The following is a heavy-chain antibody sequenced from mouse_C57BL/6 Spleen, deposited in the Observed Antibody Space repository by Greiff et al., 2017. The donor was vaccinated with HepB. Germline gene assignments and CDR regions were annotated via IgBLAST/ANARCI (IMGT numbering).Heavy chain of an antibody. V-gene: IGHV1-82*01. CDR1: GYAFSSSW. J-gene: IGHJ3*01. CDR3: ARGRDPAWFAY. D-gene: IGHD1-1*01. CDR2: IYPGDGDT. Sequence: QVQLQQSGPELVKPGASVKISCKASGYAFSSSWMNWVKQRPGKGLEWIGRIYPGDGDTNYNGKFKGKATLTADKSSSTAYMQLSSLTSEDSAVYFCARGRDPAWFAYGGQGTRVTVSA.